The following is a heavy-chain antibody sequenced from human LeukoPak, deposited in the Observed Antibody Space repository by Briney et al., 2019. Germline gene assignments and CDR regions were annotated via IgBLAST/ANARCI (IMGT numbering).Heavy chain of an antibody. CDR3: ARPLRFLEWLVFDP. CDR1: GFTFSSHW. J-gene: IGHJ5*02. Sequence: GGSLRLSCAASGFTFSSHWMHWVRQAPGKGLVWVSRINSDGSSTSYADSVKGRFTISRDNAKNTLYLQMNSLRAEDTAVYYCARPLRFLEWLVFDPWGQGTLVTVSS. D-gene: IGHD3-3*01. V-gene: IGHV3-74*01. CDR2: INSDGSST.